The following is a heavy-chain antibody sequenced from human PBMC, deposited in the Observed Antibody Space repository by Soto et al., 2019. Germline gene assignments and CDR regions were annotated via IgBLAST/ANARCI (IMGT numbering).Heavy chain of an antibody. V-gene: IGHV1-69*13. CDR2: IIPIFGTA. J-gene: IGHJ6*02. D-gene: IGHD5-12*01. CDR1: GGTFSSYA. Sequence: ASVKVSCKASGGTFSSYAISWVRQAPGQGLEWMGGIIPIFGTANYAQKFQGRVTITADESTSTAYMELSSLRSEDTAVYYCARGRGRWLQSYYYYGMDVWGQGTTVTVSS. CDR3: ARGRGRWLQSYYYYGMDV.